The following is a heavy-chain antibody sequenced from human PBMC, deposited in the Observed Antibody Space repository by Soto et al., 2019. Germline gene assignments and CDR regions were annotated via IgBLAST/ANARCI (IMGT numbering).Heavy chain of an antibody. D-gene: IGHD2-8*02. V-gene: IGHV3-23*01. Sequence: EVQLLESGGGLAQPGGSLRLSCVGSGFTFSNFAIMWVRQAPGKGLQWVSGIGSSGADTYYTDSVKGRFTVSRDNSKNTVYLQMNSLRDEDTAKYYCAKSKLPQSTGEGLDYWGQGTLVTVSS. J-gene: IGHJ4*02. CDR3: AKSKLPQSTGEGLDY. CDR1: GFTFSNFA. CDR2: IGSSGADT.